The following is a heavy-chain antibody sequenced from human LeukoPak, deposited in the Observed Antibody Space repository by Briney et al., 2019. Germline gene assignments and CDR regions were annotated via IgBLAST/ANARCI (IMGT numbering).Heavy chain of an antibody. D-gene: IGHD3-10*01. CDR3: ARGGWGSSVHFDT. CDR1: GFTFSSYG. V-gene: IGHV3-30*03. Sequence: AGRSLRLSCAASGFTFSSYGMHWVRQAPGKGLEWVAVISYDGSNKYYADSVKGRFTISRDNSKNTLYLQMNSLRAEDTAVYYCARGGWGSSVHFDTWGQGALVTVSS. J-gene: IGHJ4*02. CDR2: ISYDGSNK.